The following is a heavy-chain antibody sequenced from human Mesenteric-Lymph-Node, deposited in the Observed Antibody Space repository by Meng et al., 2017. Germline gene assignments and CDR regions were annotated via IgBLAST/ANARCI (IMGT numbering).Heavy chain of an antibody. D-gene: IGHD4-17*01. J-gene: IGHJ6*02. Sequence: GGSLRLSCAASGFTFSSYAMHWVRQAPGKGLEWVAVISYDGSNKYYADSVKGRFTISRDNSKNTLYLQMNSLRAEDTAVYYCARLGTVTTSRYGMDVWGQGTTVTVSS. CDR2: ISYDGSNK. CDR3: ARLGTVTTSRYGMDV. V-gene: IGHV3-30*04. CDR1: GFTFSSYA.